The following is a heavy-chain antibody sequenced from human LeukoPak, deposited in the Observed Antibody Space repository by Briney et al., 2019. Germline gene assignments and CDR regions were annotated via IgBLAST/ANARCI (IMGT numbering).Heavy chain of an antibody. CDR3: ARQSRDYYDSSGSSPFDI. CDR2: IYYSGST. D-gene: IGHD3-22*01. Sequence: SETLSLTCTVSGGSISSYYWSWIRQPPGKGLEWIGYIYYSGSTNYNPSLKSRVTISVDTSKNQFPLKLSSVTAADTAVYYCARQSRDYYDSSGSSPFDIWGQGTMVTVSS. J-gene: IGHJ3*02. CDR1: GGSISSYY. V-gene: IGHV4-59*08.